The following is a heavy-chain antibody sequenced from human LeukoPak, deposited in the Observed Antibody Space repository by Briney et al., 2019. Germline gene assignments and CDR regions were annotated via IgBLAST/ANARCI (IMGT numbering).Heavy chain of an antibody. J-gene: IGHJ4*02. D-gene: IGHD1-26*01. CDR2: IYSGGTA. Sequence: GGSLRLSCAASGFTVSSNHMSWVRQAPGKGLEWVSVIYSGGTAHYADSVKGRFTISRDNSKNTLYLHMNSLRADDTAVYYCARPGIVGATAFDSWGQGTLVTVSS. CDR1: GFTVSSNH. V-gene: IGHV3-66*04. CDR3: ARPGIVGATAFDS.